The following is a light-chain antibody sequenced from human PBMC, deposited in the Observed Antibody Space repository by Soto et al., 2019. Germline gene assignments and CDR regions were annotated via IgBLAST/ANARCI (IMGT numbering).Light chain of an antibody. CDR2: DAS. Sequence: EIVLTQSTATLSLSPGERATLSCRASQSVSSYLAWYQQKPGQAPRLLIYDASNRATGIPARFSGSGSGTDFTLTISSLEPEDFAVYYCQQRSNWPWTFGQGTKVEIQ. J-gene: IGKJ1*01. V-gene: IGKV3-11*01. CDR1: QSVSSY. CDR3: QQRSNWPWT.